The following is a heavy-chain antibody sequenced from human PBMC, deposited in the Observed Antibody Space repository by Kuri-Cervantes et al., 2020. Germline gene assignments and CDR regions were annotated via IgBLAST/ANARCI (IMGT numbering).Heavy chain of an antibody. CDR2: ISYDGSNK. V-gene: IGHV3-30*18. D-gene: IGHD3-22*01. Sequence: GESLKISCAASGFTFITYSMNWVRQAPGKGLDWVALISYDGSNKYYADSVRGRFTISRDNSKSTLYLQMNSLRAEDTAVYYCAKGYDSSGYYYGRDAFDIWGQGTMVTVSS. J-gene: IGHJ3*02. CDR1: GFTFITYS. CDR3: AKGYDSSGYYYGRDAFDI.